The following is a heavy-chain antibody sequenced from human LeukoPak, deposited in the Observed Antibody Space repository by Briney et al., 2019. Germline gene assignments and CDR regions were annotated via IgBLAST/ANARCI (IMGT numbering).Heavy chain of an antibody. CDR2: IYSSGNT. CDR3: ARGLFWGGDSPLSS. Sequence: SETLSLTCTVSGGSISSYYWSWIRQPAGKGLEWLGRIYSSGNTNYDPSLRSRVTMSVDTSNNQFSLRLSSVTAADTAVYYCARGLFWGGDSPLSSGARGPLAPASS. J-gene: IGHJ4*02. D-gene: IGHD2-21*02. V-gene: IGHV4-4*07. CDR1: GGSISSYY.